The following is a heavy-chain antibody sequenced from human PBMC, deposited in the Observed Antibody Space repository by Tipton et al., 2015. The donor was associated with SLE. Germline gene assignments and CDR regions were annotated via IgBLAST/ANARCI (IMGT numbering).Heavy chain of an antibody. J-gene: IGHJ6*03. CDR2: IYSRGIT. D-gene: IGHD4-11*01. CDR3: TRDRGGDYSQYYFYYMDV. V-gene: IGHV4-39*07. Sequence: TLSLTCHVSGDSIINTDYYWGWIRQPPGKGLEWIGNIYSRGITYYNPSLKSRVTISLDTSKNQFSLKLSSVIVADTAVYYCTRDRGGDYSQYYFYYMDVWGKGTTVTVSS. CDR1: GDSIINTDYY.